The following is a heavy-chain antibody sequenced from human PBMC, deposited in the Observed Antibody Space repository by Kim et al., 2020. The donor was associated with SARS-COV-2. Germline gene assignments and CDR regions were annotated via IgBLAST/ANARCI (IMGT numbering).Heavy chain of an antibody. Sequence: GGSLRLSCAASGFTFSSYGMHWVRQAPGKGLEWVAVISYDGSNKYYADSVKGRFTISRDNSKNTLYLQMNSLRAEDTAVYYCAKDIEMVEVGATIDYWGQRTLGTVSS. D-gene: IGHD1-26*01. J-gene: IGHJ4*02. CDR2: ISYDGSNK. CDR1: GFTFSSYG. CDR3: AKDIEMVEVGATIDY. V-gene: IGHV3-30*18.